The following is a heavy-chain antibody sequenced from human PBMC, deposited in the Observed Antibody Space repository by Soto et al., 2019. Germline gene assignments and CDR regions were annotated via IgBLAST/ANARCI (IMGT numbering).Heavy chain of an antibody. V-gene: IGHV3-30*18. CDR3: AKDESYDSSGYNDY. D-gene: IGHD3-22*01. CDR2: ISYDGSNK. J-gene: IGHJ4*02. Sequence: GGSLRLSCAASGFTFSSYAMSWVRQAPGKGLEWVAVISYDGSNKYYADSVKGRFTISRDNSKNTLYLQMNSLRAEDTAVYYCAKDESYDSSGYNDYWGQGTLVTVSS. CDR1: GFTFSSYA.